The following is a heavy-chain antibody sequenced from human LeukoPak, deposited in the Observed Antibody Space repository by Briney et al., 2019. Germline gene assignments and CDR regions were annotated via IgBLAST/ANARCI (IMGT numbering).Heavy chain of an antibody. CDR2: ISAYNGNT. CDR1: GYTFTGYY. V-gene: IGHV1-18*04. J-gene: IGHJ5*02. Sequence: GASVKVSCKASGYTFTGYYMHWVRQAPGQGLEWMGWISAYNGNTNYAQKLQGRVTMTTDTSTSTAYMELRSLRSDDTAVYYCARERNDYGVGTGFDPWGQGTLVTVSS. CDR3: ARERNDYGVGTGFDP. D-gene: IGHD4-17*01.